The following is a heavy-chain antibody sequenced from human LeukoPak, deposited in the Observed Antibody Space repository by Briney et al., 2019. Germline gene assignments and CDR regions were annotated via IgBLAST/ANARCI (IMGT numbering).Heavy chain of an antibody. CDR3: AKDPSYYYDSSGYYYPNFDY. J-gene: IGHJ4*02. Sequence: GGSLRLSCAASGFTFDDYAMPWVRQAPGKGLEWVSAISGSGGSTYYADSVKGRFTISRDNSKNTLYLQMNSLRAEDTAVYYCAKDPSYYYDSSGYYYPNFDYWGQGTLVTVSS. D-gene: IGHD3-22*01. CDR1: GFTFDDYA. V-gene: IGHV3-23*01. CDR2: ISGSGGST.